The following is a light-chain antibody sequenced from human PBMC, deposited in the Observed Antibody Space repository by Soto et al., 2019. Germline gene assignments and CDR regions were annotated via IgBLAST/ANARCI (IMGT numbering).Light chain of an antibody. CDR2: EVS. J-gene: IGLJ1*01. CDR3: SSYAGSNINYV. Sequence: QSALTQPPSASGSPVQSVTISCTGTSSDVGRYNYVSWYQQYPGKAPQLMIYEVSKRPSGVPDRFSGSKSGNTASLTVSGLQAEDEADYYCSSYAGSNINYVFGTGTKVTVL. V-gene: IGLV2-8*01. CDR1: SSDVGRYNY.